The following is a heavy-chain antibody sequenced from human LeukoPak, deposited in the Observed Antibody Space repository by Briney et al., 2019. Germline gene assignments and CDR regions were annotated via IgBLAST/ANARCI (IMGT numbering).Heavy chain of an antibody. CDR3: AREGFLEWSYGMDV. V-gene: IGHV3-11*01. D-gene: IGHD3-3*01. J-gene: IGHJ6*02. Sequence: GGSLRLSCAASGFTFSDYYMSWIRRAPGKGLEWVSYISSSGSTIYYADSVKGRFTISRDNAKNSLYLQMNSLRAEDTAVYYCAREGFLEWSYGMDVWGQGTTVTVSS. CDR1: GFTFSDYY. CDR2: ISSSGSTI.